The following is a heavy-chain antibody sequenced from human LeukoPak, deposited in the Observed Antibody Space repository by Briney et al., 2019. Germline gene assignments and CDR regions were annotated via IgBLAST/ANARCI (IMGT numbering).Heavy chain of an antibody. V-gene: IGHV4-61*08. J-gene: IGHJ4*02. CDR1: GASFRSGGQY. CDR2: IFYNGKT. CDR3: ARIFDV. Sequence: SETLSLTCTLSGASFRSGGQYWGWVRQTPGKGLEWIGDIFYNGKTNYNPSLKSRVTISLDTSRSQFSLRLSSVTASDTGVYYCARIFDVWGRGTLVTVSS.